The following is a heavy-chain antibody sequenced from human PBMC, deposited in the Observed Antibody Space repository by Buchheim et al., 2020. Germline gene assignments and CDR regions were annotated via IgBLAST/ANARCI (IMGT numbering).Heavy chain of an antibody. CDR1: GFSVSDYY. D-gene: IGHD3-22*01. CDR2: ISRSRNNV. CDR3: ARHQDYNGYFAFDV. J-gene: IGHJ3*01. V-gene: IGHV3-11*01. Sequence: QVQLVESGGGLVQPGGSLRLSCAASGFSVSDYYMNWIRQVPGKGFEWFSYISRSRNNVFYADSVKGRFTISRDNTQNSLLLQMDNLGADDTAVYFCARHQDYNGYFAFDVWGQGT.